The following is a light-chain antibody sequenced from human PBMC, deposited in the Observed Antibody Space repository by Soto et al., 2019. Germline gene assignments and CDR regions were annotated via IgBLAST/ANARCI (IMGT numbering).Light chain of an antibody. V-gene: IGLV6-57*01. CDR1: SGSIASNY. Sequence: NFMLTQPHSVSESPGKTVAISCTRSSGSIASNYVQWYQQRPGSSPTTVIYEGNQRPSAVPARFSGSIDSSSTSASLTISVLKNEDEADYYCHSYDSSTQVFGGGTKLTVL. CDR3: HSYDSSTQV. J-gene: IGLJ3*02. CDR2: EGN.